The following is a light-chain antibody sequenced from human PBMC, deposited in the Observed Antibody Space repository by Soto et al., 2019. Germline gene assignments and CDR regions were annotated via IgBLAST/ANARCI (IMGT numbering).Light chain of an antibody. CDR2: DVS. CDR1: SSDVGGYNY. CDR3: CSYAGTYSVV. V-gene: IGLV2-11*01. Sequence: QSALTQPRSVSGSPGQSVTISCTGTSSDVGGYNYVSWYQHHPGKAPKLIIYDVSKRPSGVPDRFSGSKSDNTASLTISGLQAEDEADYYCCSYAGTYSVVFGTGTKVTVL. J-gene: IGLJ1*01.